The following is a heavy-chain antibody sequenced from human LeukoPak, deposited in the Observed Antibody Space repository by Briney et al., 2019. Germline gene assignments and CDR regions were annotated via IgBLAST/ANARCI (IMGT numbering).Heavy chain of an antibody. CDR1: GFTFSGSA. Sequence: GGSLRLSCAASGFTFSGSAMHWVRQASGKGLEWVGRIRSKANSYATAYAASVKGRFTISRDDSKNTAYLQMNSLKTEDTAVYYCRSRYGSGSYYRDYWGQGTLVTVSS. CDR3: RSRYGSGSYYRDY. CDR2: IRSKANSYAT. D-gene: IGHD3-10*01. V-gene: IGHV3-73*01. J-gene: IGHJ4*02.